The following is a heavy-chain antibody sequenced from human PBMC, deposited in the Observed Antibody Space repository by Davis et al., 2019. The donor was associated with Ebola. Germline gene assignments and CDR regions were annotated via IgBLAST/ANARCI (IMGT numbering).Heavy chain of an antibody. CDR3: TVGYCSGGSCYAGPYYYYYYGMDV. J-gene: IGHJ6*02. CDR1: GFTFSGSA. V-gene: IGHV3-73*01. D-gene: IGHD2-15*01. Sequence: GESLKISCAASGFTFSGSAMHWVRQASGKGLEWVGRIRSKANSYATAYAASVKGRFTISRDDSKNTAYLQMNSLKTEDTAVYYCTVGYCSGGSCYAGPYYYYYYGMDVWGQGTTVTVSS. CDR2: IRSKANSYAT.